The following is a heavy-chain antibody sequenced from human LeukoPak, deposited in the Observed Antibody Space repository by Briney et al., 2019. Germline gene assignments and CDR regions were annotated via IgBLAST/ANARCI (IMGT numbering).Heavy chain of an antibody. CDR2: IYPGDSDT. Sequence: GESLKISCKGSGYSFTSYWIGWVRQMPGKGLEWMGIIYPGDSDTRYSPSFQGQVTISADKSVSTAYLQWSSLKASDTAMYYCARQVAELWGSYHFDYWGQGTLVTVSS. D-gene: IGHD1-26*01. CDR1: GYSFTSYW. J-gene: IGHJ4*02. V-gene: IGHV5-51*01. CDR3: ARQVAELWGSYHFDY.